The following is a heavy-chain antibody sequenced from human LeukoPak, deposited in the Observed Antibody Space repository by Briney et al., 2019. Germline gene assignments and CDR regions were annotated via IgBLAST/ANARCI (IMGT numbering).Heavy chain of an antibody. CDR3: ARGQFVGYYDWLSHRAGPFDI. Sequence: SETLSLTCTGSGGSISSSSYYWGWIRQPPGKGLEWIGSMYYSGSTYYNPSLKSRVTISVDTSKNQFSLKLSSVTAADTAVYYCARGQFVGYYDWLSHRAGPFDIWGQGTMVTVSS. CDR2: MYYSGST. V-gene: IGHV4-39*07. J-gene: IGHJ3*02. CDR1: GGSISSSSYY. D-gene: IGHD3-9*01.